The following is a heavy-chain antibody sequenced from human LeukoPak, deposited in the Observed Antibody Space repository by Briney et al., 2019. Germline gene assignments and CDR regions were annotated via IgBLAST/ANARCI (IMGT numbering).Heavy chain of an antibody. CDR3: ARDGEQWLVYYYYYGMDV. CDR2: ISYDGSNK. Sequence: GGSLRLSCAASGFTFSSYAMHWVRRAPGKGLEWVAVISYDGSNKYYADSVKGRFTISRDNSKNTLYLQMNSLRAEDTAVYYCARDGEQWLVYYYYYGMDVWGQGTTVTVSS. V-gene: IGHV3-30*04. D-gene: IGHD6-19*01. J-gene: IGHJ6*02. CDR1: GFTFSSYA.